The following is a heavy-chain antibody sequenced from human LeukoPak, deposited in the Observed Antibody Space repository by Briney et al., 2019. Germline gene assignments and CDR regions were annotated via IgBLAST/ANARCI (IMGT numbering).Heavy chain of an antibody. V-gene: IGHV3-23*01. J-gene: IGHJ4*02. CDR3: AKGQLVSFDY. CDR1: GFTFSSYA. Sequence: GGSLRLSCAASGFTFSSYAMSWVRQAPGKGLEWVSAISGSGGSTYYADSVKGRFAISRDNSKNTLYLQMNSLRAEDAAVYYCAKGQLVSFDYWGQGTLVTVSS. CDR2: ISGSGGST. D-gene: IGHD6-13*01.